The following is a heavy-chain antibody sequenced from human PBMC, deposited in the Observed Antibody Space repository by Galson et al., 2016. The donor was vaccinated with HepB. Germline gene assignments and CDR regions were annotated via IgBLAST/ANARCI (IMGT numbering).Heavy chain of an antibody. CDR1: GFTFSSSA. CDR3: ARDTKGRVEVVVAANYYYYYGMDV. J-gene: IGHJ6*02. CDR2: IWYDGSNK. D-gene: IGHD2-15*01. V-gene: IGHV3-33*08. Sequence: SLRLSCAASGFTFSSSAMNWVRQAPGKGLEWVAVIWYDGSNKYYADSVKGRFTISRDNSKNTLYLQMNSLRAEDTAVYYCARDTKGRVEVVVAANYYYYYGMDVWGQGTTVTVSS.